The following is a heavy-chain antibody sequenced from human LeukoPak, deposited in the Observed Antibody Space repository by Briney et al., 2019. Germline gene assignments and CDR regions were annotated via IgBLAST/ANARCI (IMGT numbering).Heavy chain of an antibody. J-gene: IGHJ6*03. Sequence: PEGSLRLSCAGSGFTFSRYNMNWVRQAPGKGLERVSSISSRSSYIIYADSVKGRFTISRDNAKNSLYLQMNSLGAEDTAVYYCARDAQWLVPEGYYYYMDVWGKGTTVTVS. CDR1: GFTFSRYN. V-gene: IGHV3-21*01. D-gene: IGHD6-19*01. CDR2: ISSRSSYI. CDR3: ARDAQWLVPEGYYYYMDV.